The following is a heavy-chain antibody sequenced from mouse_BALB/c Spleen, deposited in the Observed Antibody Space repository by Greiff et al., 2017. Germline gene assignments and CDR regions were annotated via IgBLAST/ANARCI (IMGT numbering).Heavy chain of an antibody. CDR1: GFTFSSFG. CDR2: ISSGSSTI. V-gene: IGHV5-17*02. CDR3: ARGGNYDAMDY. J-gene: IGHJ4*01. Sequence: VHLVESGGGLVQPGGSRKLSCAASGFTFSSFGMHWVRQAPEKGLEWVAYISSGSSTIYYADTVKGRFTISRDNPKNTLFLQMTSLRSEDTAMYYCARGGNYDAMDYWGQGTSVTVSS. D-gene: IGHD2-1*01.